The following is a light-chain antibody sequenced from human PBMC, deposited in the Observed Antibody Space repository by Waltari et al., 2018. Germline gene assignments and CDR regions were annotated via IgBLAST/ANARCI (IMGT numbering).Light chain of an antibody. Sequence: QSALTQPASVSGSPGQSITISCTGTSSDVGHYNLVSWYQQHPGQAPKLIIYETTKRPSGFSNRFAGSNAGNTASLAVSGLQTEDEAEYYCCSYGGYNTPWVFGGGTKLTVL. CDR1: SSDVGHYNL. CDR2: ETT. V-gene: IGLV2-23*01. CDR3: CSYGGYNTPWV. J-gene: IGLJ3*02.